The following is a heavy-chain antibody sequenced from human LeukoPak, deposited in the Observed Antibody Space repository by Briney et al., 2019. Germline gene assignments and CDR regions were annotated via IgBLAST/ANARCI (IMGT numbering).Heavy chain of an antibody. J-gene: IGHJ5*02. CDR1: GGSISGYY. CDR2: IYYSGST. D-gene: IGHD6-19*01. Sequence: PSETLSLTCTVSGGSISGYYWSWIRQPPGKGLEWIGYIYYSGSTTYNPSLKSRVTISVDTSKNQFSLKLSSVTAADTAVYYCAREGYSSGWYRFDPWGQGTLVTVSS. CDR3: AREGYSSGWYRFDP. V-gene: IGHV4-59*01.